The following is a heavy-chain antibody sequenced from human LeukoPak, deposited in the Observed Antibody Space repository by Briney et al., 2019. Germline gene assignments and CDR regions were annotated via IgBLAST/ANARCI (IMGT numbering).Heavy chain of an antibody. J-gene: IGHJ6*03. CDR3: ARSGDHEYYYGSGSYPYYYYYMDV. CDR2: INPNSGGT. D-gene: IGHD3-10*01. CDR1: GYTFTGYY. Sequence: ASVKVSCKASGYTFTGYYMHWVRQAPGQGLEWMGWINPNSGGTNYAQKFQGRVTMTRDTSISTAYMELSRLRSDDTAVYYRARSGDHEYYYGSGSYPYYYYYMDVWGKGTTVTVSS. V-gene: IGHV1-2*02.